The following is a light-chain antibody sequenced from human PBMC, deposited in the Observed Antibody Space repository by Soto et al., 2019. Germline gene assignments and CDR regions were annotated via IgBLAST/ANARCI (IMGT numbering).Light chain of an antibody. CDR2: DVS. CDR1: SSDVGGYNY. V-gene: IGLV2-14*01. Sequence: QSALTQPASVSGSPGQSITISCTGTSSDVGGYNYVSWYQQHPGKAPKLMIYDVSNRPSGVSNRFSGSKSGNTASLTISGLQAEDEADYYCSSYTSSTPYVFGTGNKLTVL. J-gene: IGLJ1*01. CDR3: SSYTSSTPYV.